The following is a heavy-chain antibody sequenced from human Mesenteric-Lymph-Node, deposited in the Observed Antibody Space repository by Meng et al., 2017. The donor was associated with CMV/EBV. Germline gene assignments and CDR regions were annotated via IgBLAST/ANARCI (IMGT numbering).Heavy chain of an antibody. CDR1: GFTFRSYD. Sequence: LSCTGSGFTFRSYDMHWVRQAPGEGLEWVAVSSYDEKPKDCGTSVEGRFTIYRDTSKNTIYLEMNSLTIGDAGIYYCARDAGYGTLDYWGQGTLVTVSS. D-gene: IGHD6-13*01. J-gene: IGHJ4*02. V-gene: IGHV3-30*03. CDR2: SSYDEKPK. CDR3: ARDAGYGTLDY.